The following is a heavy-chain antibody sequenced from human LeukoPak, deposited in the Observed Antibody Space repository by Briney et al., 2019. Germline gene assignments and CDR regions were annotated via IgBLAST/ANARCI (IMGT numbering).Heavy chain of an antibody. V-gene: IGHV3-53*04. CDR2: IYSGGST. CDR3: ARDRVVPAAPYYYYYGMDV. D-gene: IGHD2-2*01. Sequence: PGGSLRLSCAASGFTFDDYAMHWVRQAPGKGLEWVSVIYSGGSTYYADSVKGRFTISRHNSKNTLYLQMNSLRAEDTAVYYCARDRVVPAAPYYYYYGMDVWGQGTTVTVSS. J-gene: IGHJ6*02. CDR1: GFTFDDYA.